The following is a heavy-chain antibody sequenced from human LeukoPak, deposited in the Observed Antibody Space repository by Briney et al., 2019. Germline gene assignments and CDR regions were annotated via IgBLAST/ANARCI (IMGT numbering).Heavy chain of an antibody. CDR2: IYYSGST. V-gene: IGHV4-59*01. J-gene: IGHJ4*02. Sequence: NPSETLSLTCTVSGGSISSYYWSWIRQPPGKGLEWIGYIYYSGSTNYNPSLKSRVTISVDTSKNQFSLKLSSVTAADTAVYYCARSAYYYDSSGYPFDYWGQGTLVTVSS. D-gene: IGHD3-22*01. CDR1: GGSISSYY. CDR3: ARSAYYYDSSGYPFDY.